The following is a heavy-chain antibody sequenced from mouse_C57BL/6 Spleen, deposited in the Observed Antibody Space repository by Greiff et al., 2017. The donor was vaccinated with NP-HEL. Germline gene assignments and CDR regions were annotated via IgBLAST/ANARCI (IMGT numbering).Heavy chain of an antibody. CDR2: ISSGSSTI. CDR1: GFTFSDYG. V-gene: IGHV5-17*01. Sequence: EVKLMESGGGLVKPGGSLKLSCAASGFTFSDYGMHWVRQAPEKGLEWVAYISSGSSTIYYADTVKGRFTISRDNAKNTLFLQMTSLRSEDTAMYYCARGGYYVAMDYWGQGTSVTVSS. D-gene: IGHD2-3*01. CDR3: ARGGYYVAMDY. J-gene: IGHJ4*01.